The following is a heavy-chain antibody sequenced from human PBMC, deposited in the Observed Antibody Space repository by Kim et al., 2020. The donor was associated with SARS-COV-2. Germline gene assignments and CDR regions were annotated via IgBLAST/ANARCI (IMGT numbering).Heavy chain of an antibody. D-gene: IGHD6-19*01. CDR3: ARGQWLVKGSYYFDY. V-gene: IGHV3-13*01. J-gene: IGHJ4*02. Sequence: GSVKSRFTISRENAKNSLYHQMSSLRAGDTSVYYCARGQWLVKGSYYFDYWGQGTLVTVSS.